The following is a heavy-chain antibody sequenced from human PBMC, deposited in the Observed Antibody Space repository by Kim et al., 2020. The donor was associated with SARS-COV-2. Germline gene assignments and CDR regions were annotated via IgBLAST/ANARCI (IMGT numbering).Heavy chain of an antibody. CDR3: ARETYYDILTGYYTPHGMDV. Sequence: ASVKVSCKASGYSFTSYGISWVRQAPGQGLEWMGWISAYNGNTNYAQKFQDRVTMTTGTSTSTAYMELRSLRSDDAAVYYCARETYYDILTGYYTPHGMDVWGQGTTVTVSS. D-gene: IGHD3-9*01. J-gene: IGHJ6*02. CDR1: GYSFTSYG. CDR2: ISAYNGNT. V-gene: IGHV1-18*04.